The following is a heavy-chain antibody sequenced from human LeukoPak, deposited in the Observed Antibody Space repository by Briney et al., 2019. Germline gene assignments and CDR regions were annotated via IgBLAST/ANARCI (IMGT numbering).Heavy chain of an antibody. J-gene: IGHJ6*03. CDR3: VGDFYSYMDV. CDR1: GGSITNHY. V-gene: IGHV4-59*11. CDR2: IHHSGTT. Sequence: SETLSLTCSVSGGSITNHYWSWIRQPPGKGLEWIGYIHHSGTTDYNPSLKSRVTMSIDTSKKQFSLKLNSVTAADTAVYYCVGDFYSYMDVWGRGTTISISS.